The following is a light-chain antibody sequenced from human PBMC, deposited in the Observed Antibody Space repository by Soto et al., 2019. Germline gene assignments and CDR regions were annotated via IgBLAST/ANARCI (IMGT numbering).Light chain of an antibody. CDR1: SSNIGAGYD. V-gene: IGLV1-40*01. J-gene: IGLJ1*01. CDR3: QSYDSSLRVYV. CDR2: GNS. Sequence: QSVLTHPPSVSGAPGQRVTISCTGSSSNIGAGYDVHWYQQLPGTAPKLLIYGNSNRPSGVPDRFSGSKSGTSASLAITGLQAEDEADYYCQSYDSSLRVYVFGTGIKVTVL.